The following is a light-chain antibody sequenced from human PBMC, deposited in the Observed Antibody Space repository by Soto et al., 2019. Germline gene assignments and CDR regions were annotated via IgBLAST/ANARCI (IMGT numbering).Light chain of an antibody. CDR1: QSVSSSY. V-gene: IGKV3-20*01. J-gene: IGKJ1*01. CDR2: GAS. Sequence: EIVLTQSPGTLSLSPGERATLSCRASQSVSSSYLAWYQQKPGQAPRLLIYGASSRATGIPDRFSGSGSGTDFTLTISRLEPEDFAVYYCQQYCSSPKTLGKGTKVEIK. CDR3: QQYCSSPKT.